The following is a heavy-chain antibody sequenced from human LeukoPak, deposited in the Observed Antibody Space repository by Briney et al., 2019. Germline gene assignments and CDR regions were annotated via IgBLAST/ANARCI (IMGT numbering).Heavy chain of an antibody. CDR1: GYSFTSYW. J-gene: IGHJ6*02. CDR2: IYPGDSDT. Sequence: GESLKISCKGSGYSFTSYWIGWVRQMPGKGLEWMGIIYPGDSDTRYSPSFQGQVTISADKSISTAYLQWSSLKASDTAMYYCARQDYGDYASDYYYGKDVWGQGTTVTVSS. CDR3: ARQDYGDYASDYYYGKDV. V-gene: IGHV5-51*01. D-gene: IGHD4-17*01.